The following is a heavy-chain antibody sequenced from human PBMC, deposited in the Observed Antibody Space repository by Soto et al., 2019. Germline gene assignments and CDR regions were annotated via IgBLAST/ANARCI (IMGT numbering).Heavy chain of an antibody. CDR2: INAGNGNT. Sequence: ASVKFSCKASGYTFTSYAMHWVRQAPGQRLEWMGWINAGNGNTKYSQKFQGRVTITRDTSASTAYMELSSLRSEDTAVYYCATLELELSTAFDYWGQGTLVTVS. CDR3: ATLELELSTAFDY. J-gene: IGHJ4*02. V-gene: IGHV1-3*01. D-gene: IGHD1-7*01. CDR1: GYTFTSYA.